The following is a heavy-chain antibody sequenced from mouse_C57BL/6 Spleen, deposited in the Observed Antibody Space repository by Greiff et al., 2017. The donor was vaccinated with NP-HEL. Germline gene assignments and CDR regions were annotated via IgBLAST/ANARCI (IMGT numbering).Heavy chain of an antibody. J-gene: IGHJ2*01. CDR2: IDPSDSET. Sequence: QVQLQQSGAELVRPGSSVKLSCKASGYTFTSYWMHWVKQRPIQGLEWIGNIDPSDSETHYNQKFKDKATLTVDKSSSTAYMQLSSLTSEDSAVYYCARVTALALRGYFDYWGQGTTLTVSS. CDR3: ARVTALALRGYFDY. CDR1: GYTFTSYW. D-gene: IGHD3-3*01. V-gene: IGHV1-52*01.